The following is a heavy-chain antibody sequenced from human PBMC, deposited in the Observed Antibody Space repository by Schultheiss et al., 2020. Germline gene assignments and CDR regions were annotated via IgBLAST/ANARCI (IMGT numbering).Heavy chain of an antibody. CDR1: GFTFDDYA. CDR2: ISWNSGSI. D-gene: IGHD3-3*01. Sequence: SLRLSCAASGFTFDDYAMHWVRQAPGKGLEWVSGISWNSGSIGYADSVKGRFTISRDNAKNSLYLQMNSLRAEDTALYYCAKDINDDFWSGYYVHWGQGTLVTVSS. V-gene: IGHV3-9*01. J-gene: IGHJ4*02. CDR3: AKDINDDFWSGYYVH.